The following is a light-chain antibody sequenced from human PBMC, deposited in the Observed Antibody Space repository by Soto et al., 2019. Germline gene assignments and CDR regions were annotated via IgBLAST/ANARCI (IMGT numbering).Light chain of an antibody. J-gene: IGLJ2*01. CDR2: EDN. Sequence: QSVLTQPPSVSAAPGQKVTISCSGSSSNIGSNFVSWYQQFPGTAPRLLIYEDNKRPSGIPERFSGSKSGTSATLGISGLQSGDEADYYCGTLDSRLSAVFGGGTKLTVL. CDR3: GTLDSRLSAV. V-gene: IGLV1-51*01. CDR1: SSNIGSNF.